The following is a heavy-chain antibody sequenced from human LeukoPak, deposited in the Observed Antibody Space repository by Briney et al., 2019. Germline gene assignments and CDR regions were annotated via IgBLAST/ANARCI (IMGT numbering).Heavy chain of an antibody. J-gene: IGHJ6*03. CDR3: ARGISPYYCMDV. V-gene: IGHV3-21*01. D-gene: IGHD3-10*01. CDR1: GFTFSSYS. CDR2: ITNSSSYT. Sequence: GGSLRLSCAVSGFTFSSYSLNWVRQAPGKGLEWVSSITNSSSYTFYADSVKGRFTISRDNAKNSLYLQMDGLRAEDTAVYYCARGISPYYCMDVWGKGTTVTVSS.